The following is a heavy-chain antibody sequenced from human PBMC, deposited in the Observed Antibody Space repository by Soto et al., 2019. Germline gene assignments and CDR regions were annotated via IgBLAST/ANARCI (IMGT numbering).Heavy chain of an antibody. CDR2: IYYSGST. J-gene: IGHJ3*02. D-gene: IGHD3-22*01. Sequence: SATLSLTCPLSGVSISSYYWSWIRQPPGKGLEWIGYIYYSGSTNYNPSLKSRVTISVDTSKNQFSLKLSSVTAADTAVYYCARGLSLGSSGPHAFDIWGQGTMVT. CDR3: ARGLSLGSSGPHAFDI. V-gene: IGHV4-59*07. CDR1: GVSISSYY.